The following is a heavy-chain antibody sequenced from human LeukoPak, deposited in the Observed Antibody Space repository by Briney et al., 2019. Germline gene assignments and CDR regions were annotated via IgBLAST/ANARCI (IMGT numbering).Heavy chain of an antibody. CDR1: GGSFSGQY. J-gene: IGHJ4*02. V-gene: IGHV4-34*01. Sequence: SETLSLTCAVSGGSFSGQYWTWIRQFPGKGLEWIGEINHSGSTNYNPSPKSRVTMSKDTSKNHFSLRLTSVTAADTAIYYCARDLYSSTGYDWGQGTLVTASS. CDR3: ARDLYSSTGYD. D-gene: IGHD6-25*01. CDR2: INHSGST.